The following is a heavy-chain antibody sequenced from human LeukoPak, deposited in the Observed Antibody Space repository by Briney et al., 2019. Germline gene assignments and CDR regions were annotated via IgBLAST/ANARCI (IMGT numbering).Heavy chain of an antibody. CDR2: ISSGSSYK. J-gene: IGHJ3*01. D-gene: IGHD5-24*01. CDR3: ASYRDGYKSAFDL. Sequence: GGSLRLSCAASGFTFSSYSMSWVSQAPGKCMEWVSSISSGSSYKYYTDSVKGRFTISRDNTKNSLYLQMNRLRAEDTAVYYCASYRDGYKSAFDLWGQGTMVTVSS. V-gene: IGHV3-21*01. CDR1: GFTFSSYS.